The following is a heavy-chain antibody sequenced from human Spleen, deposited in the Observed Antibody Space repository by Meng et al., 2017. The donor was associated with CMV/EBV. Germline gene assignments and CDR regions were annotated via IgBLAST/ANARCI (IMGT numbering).Heavy chain of an antibody. V-gene: IGHV4-34*01. J-gene: IGHJ2*01. CDR3: ARNAGLAAAGTVPWYFDL. Sequence: GCISGSYWSWMRQPPRKGLEWIGEINHSGSTNYNPSLKSRVTISVDTSKNQFSLKLSSVTAADTAVYYCARNAGLAAAGTVPWYFDLWGRGTLVTVSS. CDR2: INHSGST. D-gene: IGHD6-13*01. CDR1: GCISGSY.